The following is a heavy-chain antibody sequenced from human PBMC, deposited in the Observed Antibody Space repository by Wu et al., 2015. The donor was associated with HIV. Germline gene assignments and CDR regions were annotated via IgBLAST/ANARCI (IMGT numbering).Heavy chain of an antibody. D-gene: IGHD2-8*01. Sequence: QVSLVQSGFEMKKPGASVKVSCKASGYMLTDFGISWVRQAPGQGLEWMGWISSYNVHTNSAQKFQGRVFMTTDTSTNIAYMELRSLTSDDTAVYYCARGIMGTNGPFFYYYMDVWGTGTTVTGLL. CDR1: GYMLTDFG. J-gene: IGHJ6*03. V-gene: IGHV1-18*01. CDR3: ARGIMGTNGPFFYYYMDV. CDR2: ISSYNVHT.